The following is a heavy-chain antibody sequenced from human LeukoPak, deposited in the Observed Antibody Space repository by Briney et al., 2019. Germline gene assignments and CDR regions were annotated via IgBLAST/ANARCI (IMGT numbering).Heavy chain of an antibody. D-gene: IGHD3-9*01. Sequence: SETLSLTCTVSGYSMCCGYYWGWIRQPPGKGLEWIGSIYHSGSTYCNPSLKSRVTISVDTSKNQFSLKLSSVTAADTAVYYCARADFRVRYFVWLVTGHAFDIWGQGTMVPVSS. V-gene: IGHV4-38-2*02. J-gene: IGHJ3*02. CDR2: IYHSGST. CDR1: GYSMCCGYY. CDR3: ARADFRVRYFVWLVTGHAFDI.